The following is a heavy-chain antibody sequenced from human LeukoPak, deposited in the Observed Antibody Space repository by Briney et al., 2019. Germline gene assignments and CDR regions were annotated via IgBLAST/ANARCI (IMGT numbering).Heavy chain of an antibody. CDR3: AREAYSSSSSDY. Sequence: GGSLRLPCAASGFTFSRYWMHWVRQVPGKGLVWVSRISNDGSTTSYADSVKGRFTISRDNAENILYLEMSSLRAEDTSVYYCAREAYSSSSSDYWGQGTLVTVSS. D-gene: IGHD6-6*01. CDR1: GFTFSRYW. V-gene: IGHV3-74*01. J-gene: IGHJ4*02. CDR2: ISNDGSTT.